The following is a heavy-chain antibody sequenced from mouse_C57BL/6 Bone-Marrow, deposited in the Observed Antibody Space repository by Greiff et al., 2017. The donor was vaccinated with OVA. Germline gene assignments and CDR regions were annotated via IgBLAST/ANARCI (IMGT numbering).Heavy chain of an antibody. Sequence: QVQLQQPGAELVKPGASVKMSCKASGYTFTSYWITWVKQRPGQGLEWIGDIYPGSGSTNYNEKFKSKATLTVDTSSSTAYMQLSSLTSEDSAVYYCARETTVTPGWFAYWGHGTLVTVSA. CDR2: IYPGSGST. CDR1: GYTFTSYW. V-gene: IGHV1-55*01. D-gene: IGHD1-1*01. CDR3: ARETTVTPGWFAY. J-gene: IGHJ3*01.